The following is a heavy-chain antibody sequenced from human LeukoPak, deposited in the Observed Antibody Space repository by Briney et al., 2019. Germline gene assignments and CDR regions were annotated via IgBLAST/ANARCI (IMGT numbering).Heavy chain of an antibody. D-gene: IGHD4-11*01. J-gene: IGHJ4*02. CDR1: GGSFSGYY. Sequence: SETLSLTCAVYGGSFSGYYWSWIRQPPGKGLEWIGEIDHSGRINYNPSLKSRVTISADTSTNQFSLQLNSVTAADTALYYCARGLYSYYDYWGQGTLATVSS. CDR2: IDHSGRI. V-gene: IGHV4-34*01. CDR3: ARGLYSYYDY.